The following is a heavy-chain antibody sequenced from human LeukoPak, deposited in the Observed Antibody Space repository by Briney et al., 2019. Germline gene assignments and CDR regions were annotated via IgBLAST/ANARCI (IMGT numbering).Heavy chain of an antibody. Sequence: GRSLRLSCAASGFTFSSYGMHWVRQAPGKGLEWVAVISYDGSNKYYADSVKGRFTISRDNSKNTLYLQMNSLRAEDTAVYYCAKDLLTTVTPEHWGQGTLVTVSS. CDR3: AKDLLTTVTPEH. CDR2: ISYDGSNK. CDR1: GFTFSSYG. J-gene: IGHJ1*01. D-gene: IGHD4-17*01. V-gene: IGHV3-30*18.